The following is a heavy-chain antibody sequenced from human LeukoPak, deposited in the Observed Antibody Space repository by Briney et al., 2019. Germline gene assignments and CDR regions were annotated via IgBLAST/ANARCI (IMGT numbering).Heavy chain of an antibody. J-gene: IGHJ5*02. Sequence: PGRSLRLSCAASGFTFSSYAMHWVRQAPGKGLEWVAVISYDGSNKYYADSVKGRFTISRDNSKNTLYLQMNSLRAEDTAEYYCAKVSSSGSRWFDPWGQGTLVTVSS. CDR3: AKVSSSGSRWFDP. CDR2: ISYDGSNK. CDR1: GFTFSSYA. V-gene: IGHV3-30-3*01. D-gene: IGHD6-19*01.